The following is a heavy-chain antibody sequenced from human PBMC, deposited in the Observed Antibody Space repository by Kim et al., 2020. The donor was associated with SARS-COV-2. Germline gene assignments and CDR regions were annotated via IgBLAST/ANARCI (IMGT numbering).Heavy chain of an antibody. V-gene: IGHV4-34*01. D-gene: IGHD2-21*02. Sequence: SETLSLTCAVYGGSFSGYYWSWIRQPPGKGLEWIGEINHSGSTNYNPSLKSRVTISVDTSKNQFSLKLSSVTAADTAVYYCARGRFKKGRVVVTAIRGWYFDLWGRGTLVTVSS. CDR2: INHSGST. CDR1: GGSFSGYY. J-gene: IGHJ2*01. CDR3: ARGRFKKGRVVVTAIRGWYFDL.